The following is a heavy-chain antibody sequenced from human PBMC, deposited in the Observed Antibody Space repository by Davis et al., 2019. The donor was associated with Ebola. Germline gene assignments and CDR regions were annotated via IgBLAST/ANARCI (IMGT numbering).Heavy chain of an antibody. Sequence: PSETLSLTCTVSGGSISSYYWSWIRQPPGKGLEWIGYIYYSGSTNYNPSLKSRVTISVDTSKNQFSLKLSSVTAADTAVYYCARHYPVRGVIYYYYYGMDVWGQGTTVTVSS. CDR1: GGSISSYY. CDR3: ARHYPVRGVIYYYYYGMDV. V-gene: IGHV4-59*08. D-gene: IGHD3-10*01. J-gene: IGHJ6*02. CDR2: IYYSGST.